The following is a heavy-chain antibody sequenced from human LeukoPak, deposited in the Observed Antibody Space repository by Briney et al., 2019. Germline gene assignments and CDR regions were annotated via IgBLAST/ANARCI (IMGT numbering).Heavy chain of an antibody. CDR3: AKDIGTGMAAVVFDS. D-gene: IGHD6-19*01. CDR2: ISWDGTSI. J-gene: IGHJ4*02. CDR1: GFTFKDYA. Sequence: GGSLRLSCAASGFTFKDYAMHWVRQAPGKSLGWVSLISWDGTSIYYADSVKGRFTISRDNSKNSLYLQMNSLRLEDTAFYYCAKDIGTGMAAVVFDSWGQGTLVTVSS. V-gene: IGHV3-43D*03.